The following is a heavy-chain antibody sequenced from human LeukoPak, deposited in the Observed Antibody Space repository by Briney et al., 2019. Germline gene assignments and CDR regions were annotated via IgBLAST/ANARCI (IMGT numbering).Heavy chain of an antibody. J-gene: IGHJ6*03. CDR1: GFTFSSYA. V-gene: IGHV3-30-3*01. CDR3: ARGRRSSSSVFYYYMDV. CDR2: ISYDGSNK. D-gene: IGHD6-6*01. Sequence: PGRSLRLSCAASGFTFSSYAMHWVRRAPGKGLEWVAVISYDGSNKYYADSVKGRFTISRDNSKNTLYLQMNSLRAEDTAVYYCARGRRSSSSVFYYYMDVWGKGTTVTVSS.